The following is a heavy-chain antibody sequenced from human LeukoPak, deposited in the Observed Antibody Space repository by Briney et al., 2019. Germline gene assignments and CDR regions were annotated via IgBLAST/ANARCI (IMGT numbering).Heavy chain of an antibody. J-gene: IGHJ4*02. CDR2: ISYDGSNK. V-gene: IGHV3-30*18. CDR1: GFTFSSYG. D-gene: IGHD2-2*01. Sequence: GGSLRLSCAASGFTFSSYGMHWVRQAPGKGLEWVAVISYDGSNKYYADSVKGRFTISRDNSKNTLYLQMNSLRAEDTAVYYCAKGGDCSSTSCSYYFDYWGQGTLVTVSS. CDR3: AKGGDCSSTSCSYYFDY.